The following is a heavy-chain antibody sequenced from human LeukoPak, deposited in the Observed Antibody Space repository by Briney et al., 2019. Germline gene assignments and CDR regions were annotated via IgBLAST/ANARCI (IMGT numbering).Heavy chain of an antibody. J-gene: IGHJ5*02. D-gene: IGHD3-9*01. CDR3: ARLTPVLRYFDWLAGWFDP. V-gene: IGHV4-34*01. CDR2: INHSGST. CDR1: GGSFSGYY. Sequence: SETLSLTCAVYGGSFSGYYWSWIRQPPGKGLEWIGEINHSGSTNYNPSHKSRVTISVDTSKNQFSLKLSSVTAADTAVYYCARLTPVLRYFDWLAGWFDPWGQGTLVTVSS.